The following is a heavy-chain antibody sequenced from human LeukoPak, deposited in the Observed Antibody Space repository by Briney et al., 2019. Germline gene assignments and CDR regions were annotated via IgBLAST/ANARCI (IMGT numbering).Heavy chain of an antibody. J-gene: IGHJ3*02. Sequence: PSETLSLTCTVSGGSISSSSYYWGWIRQPPGKGLEWIGSIYYSGSTYYNPSLKSRVTISVDTSKNQFSLKLSSVTAADTAVYYCATLTGGDDAFDIWGQGTVVTVSS. CDR1: GGSISSSSYY. V-gene: IGHV4-39*07. CDR3: ATLTGGDDAFDI. CDR2: IYYSGST. D-gene: IGHD4-23*01.